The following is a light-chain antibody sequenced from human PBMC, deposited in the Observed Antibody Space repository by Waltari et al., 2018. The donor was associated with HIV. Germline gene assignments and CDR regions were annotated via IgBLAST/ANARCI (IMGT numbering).Light chain of an antibody. J-gene: IGLJ1*01. CDR2: EGS. CDR1: NSDVGSSNL. CDR3: CSYAGSNTFV. V-gene: IGLV2-23*03. Sequence: QSALTQPASVSGSPGQSITIPCTGTNSDVGSSNLVPWYQQHPGKAPKLMIYEGSKRPSGVSNRFSGSKSGNTASLTISGLQAEDEADYYCCSYAGSNTFVFGTGTKVTVL.